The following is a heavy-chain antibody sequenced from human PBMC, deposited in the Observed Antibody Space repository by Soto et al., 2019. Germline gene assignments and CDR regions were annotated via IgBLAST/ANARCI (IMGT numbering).Heavy chain of an antibody. CDR3: ARTPRS. Sequence: QVQLQESGPGLVKPSQTLSLTCTVSGGSISSGGYYWSWIRQHPGKGLEWIGYIYYSGSTYYNPPLNSRVTLPVAASKNQFPLKPSSGTAAAPAVYYCARTPRSWGQGTLVTVSS. CDR1: GGSISSGGYY. CDR2: IYYSGST. V-gene: IGHV4-31*03. J-gene: IGHJ5*02.